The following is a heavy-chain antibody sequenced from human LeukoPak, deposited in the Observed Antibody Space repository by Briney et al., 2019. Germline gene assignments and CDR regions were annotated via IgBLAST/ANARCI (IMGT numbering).Heavy chain of an antibody. J-gene: IGHJ4*02. CDR2: INSDGSST. V-gene: IGHV3-74*01. Sequence: GGSLRLSCAASGFTFSSYWMHWVRQAPGKGLVWVSRINSDGSSTSYADSVKGRFTISRDSAKNTVYLQMNSLRAEDTAVYYCARGGGHSYGSFDYWGQGTLVTVSS. CDR1: GFTFSSYW. D-gene: IGHD5-18*01. CDR3: ARGGGHSYGSFDY.